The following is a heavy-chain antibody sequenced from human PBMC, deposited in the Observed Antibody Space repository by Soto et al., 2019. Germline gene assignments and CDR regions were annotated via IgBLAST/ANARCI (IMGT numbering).Heavy chain of an antibody. CDR2: IVVGSGNT. CDR1: GWTCTSSP. J-gene: IGHJ6*02. D-gene: IGHD6-6*01. Sequence: SGNACCNTSGWTCTSSPVHWLSQSHTQRLRQIGWIVVGSGNTNYAQKFQERVTITRDMSTSTAYMELSSLRSEDTAVYYCAADIWGSSGALDYYYYGMDVWGQGTTVTVSS. CDR3: AADIWGSSGALDYYYYGMDV. V-gene: IGHV1-58*01.